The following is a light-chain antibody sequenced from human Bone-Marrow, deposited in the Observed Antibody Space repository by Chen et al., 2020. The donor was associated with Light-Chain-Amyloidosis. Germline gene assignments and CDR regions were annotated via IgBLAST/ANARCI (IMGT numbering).Light chain of an antibody. V-gene: IGLV2-14*01. J-gene: IGLJ3*02. CDR1: NSDVGGYNS. Sequence: QSALTQPASVSGSPGPSITISCTGTNSDVGGYNSVSWYQQHPGKAPKVMIYDVTNRPSGVSNRFSGSKSGNTASLTISGLQAEDEADYYCSSYSSSSSRVFGGGTKVTVL. CDR3: SSYSSSSSRV. CDR2: DVT.